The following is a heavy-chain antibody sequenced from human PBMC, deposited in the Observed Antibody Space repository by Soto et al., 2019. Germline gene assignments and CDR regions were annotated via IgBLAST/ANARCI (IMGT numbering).Heavy chain of an antibody. J-gene: IGHJ5*02. CDR1: GYTLTELS. CDR3: ATSPLDIVVVPAAIGGFDP. D-gene: IGHD2-2*03. Sequence: ASVKVSCKVSGYTLTELSMHWVRQAPGKGLEWMGGFDPEDGETIYAQKFQGRVTMTEDTSTDTAYMELSSLRSEDTAVYYCATSPLDIVVVPAAIGGFDPWGQGTLVTVSS. CDR2: FDPEDGET. V-gene: IGHV1-24*01.